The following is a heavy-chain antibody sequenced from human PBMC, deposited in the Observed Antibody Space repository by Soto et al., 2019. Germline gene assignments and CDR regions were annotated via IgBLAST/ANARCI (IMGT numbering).Heavy chain of an antibody. CDR1: GFMFSAYW. V-gene: IGHV3-7*01. CDR3: ARDFYGGYTYGPGDY. Sequence: VGSLRLSCAASGFMFSAYWMSWVRQAPGKGPEWVANIHGDGGKIYYVDSVKGRFTISRDNAKRSLYLQMNSLRAEDTAVYYCARDFYGGYTYGPGDYWGQGALVTVSS. D-gene: IGHD5-18*01. J-gene: IGHJ4*02. CDR2: IHGDGGKI.